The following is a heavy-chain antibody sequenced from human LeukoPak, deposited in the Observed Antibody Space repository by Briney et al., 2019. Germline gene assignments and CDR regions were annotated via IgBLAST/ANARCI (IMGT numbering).Heavy chain of an antibody. J-gene: IGHJ4*02. CDR1: GGSFSGYY. V-gene: IGHV4-34*01. D-gene: IGHD6-6*01. CDR3: ASALYSSSSPFDY. Sequence: SETLSLTCAVYGGSFSGYYWSWIRQPLGKGLEWIGEINHSGSTNYNPSLKSRVTISVDTSKNQFSLKLSSVTAADTAVYYCASALYSSSSPFDYWGQGTLVTVSS. CDR2: INHSGST.